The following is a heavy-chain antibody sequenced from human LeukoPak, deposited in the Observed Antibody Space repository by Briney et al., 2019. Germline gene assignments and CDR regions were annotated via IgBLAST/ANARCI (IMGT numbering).Heavy chain of an antibody. CDR2: ISYDGSNK. CDR1: EFTFSNYA. D-gene: IGHD3-3*01. Sequence: GGSLRLSCAASEFTFSNYAMHWVRQAPGKGLEWVAVISYDGSNKFYADSVKGRFTISRDNSKNTLYLQMNSLRDEDTALYYCAIHGGGTIRIEAFDAWGQGTMVTISS. CDR3: AIHGGGTIRIEAFDA. J-gene: IGHJ3*01. V-gene: IGHV3-30*04.